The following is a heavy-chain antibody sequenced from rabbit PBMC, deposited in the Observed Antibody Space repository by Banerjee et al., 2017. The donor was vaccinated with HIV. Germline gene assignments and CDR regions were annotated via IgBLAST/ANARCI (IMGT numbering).Heavy chain of an antibody. J-gene: IGHJ4*01. CDR2: IGTADGNT. D-gene: IGHD1-1*01. CDR1: GFSFTNKYV. CDR3: ARDTASGGGYVFGL. Sequence: QEQLEESGGDLVKPEGSLTLTCTASGFSFTNKYVMCSFRQDPGKGLERIACIGTADGNTFRANWAKGRFAISEAPSTTVTLQMTRLTAADTATYFCARDTASGGGYVFGLWGPGTLVSV. V-gene: IGHV1S45*01.